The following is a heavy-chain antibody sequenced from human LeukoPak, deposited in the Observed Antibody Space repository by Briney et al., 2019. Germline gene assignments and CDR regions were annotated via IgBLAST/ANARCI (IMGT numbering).Heavy chain of an antibody. Sequence: GASVKVSCKASGYTFTSYGIIWVRQAPGQGLEWMGWISAYNGNTNYAQKLQGRVTMTTDTSTSTAYMELRSLRSDDTAVYYCAREEGMGAPETNIDYWGQGTLVTVSS. CDR3: AREEGMGAPETNIDY. V-gene: IGHV1-18*01. D-gene: IGHD1-26*01. CDR2: ISAYNGNT. J-gene: IGHJ4*02. CDR1: GYTFTSYG.